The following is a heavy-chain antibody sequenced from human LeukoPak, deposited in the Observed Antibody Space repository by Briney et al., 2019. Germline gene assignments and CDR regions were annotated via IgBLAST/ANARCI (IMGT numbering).Heavy chain of an antibody. Sequence: ASVKVSCKASGGTFSSYAISWVRQAPGQGLEWMGRIIPIFGTANYAQKFQGRVTITTDESTSTAYMELSSLRSEDTAVYYCARDLGIAVAAIGYYYYMDVWGKGTMVTVSS. CDR2: IIPIFGTA. D-gene: IGHD6-13*01. CDR1: GGTFSSYA. V-gene: IGHV1-69*05. CDR3: ARDLGIAVAAIGYYYYMDV. J-gene: IGHJ6*03.